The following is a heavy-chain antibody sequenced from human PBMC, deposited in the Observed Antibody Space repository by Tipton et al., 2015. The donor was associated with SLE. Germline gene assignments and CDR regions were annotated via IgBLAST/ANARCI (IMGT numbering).Heavy chain of an antibody. CDR1: GFSFSSYE. CDR2: ISSSGSMI. V-gene: IGHV3-48*03. D-gene: IGHD4-17*01. Sequence: GSLRLSCAASGFSFSSYEMNWVRQAPGKGLEWVSYISSSGSMIYYADSVKGRFTISRDNAKNSLYLQMNSLRAEDTAVYYCATWNYGDYFISPYFDYWGQGALVTVSS. J-gene: IGHJ4*02. CDR3: ATWNYGDYFISPYFDY.